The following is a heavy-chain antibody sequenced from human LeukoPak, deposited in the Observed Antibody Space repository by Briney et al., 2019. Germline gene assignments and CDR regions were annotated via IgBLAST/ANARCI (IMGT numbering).Heavy chain of an antibody. Sequence: PGGSLRLSCAASGFTFSDYYMSWIRQAPGKGPEWVSYISSSGSTIYYADSVKGRFTISRDNAKNSLYLQMNSLRAEDTAVYYCARGPGDIVVVPAATDYWGQGTLVTVSS. CDR3: ARGPGDIVVVPAATDY. V-gene: IGHV3-11*01. CDR2: ISSSGSTI. D-gene: IGHD2-2*01. J-gene: IGHJ4*02. CDR1: GFTFSDYY.